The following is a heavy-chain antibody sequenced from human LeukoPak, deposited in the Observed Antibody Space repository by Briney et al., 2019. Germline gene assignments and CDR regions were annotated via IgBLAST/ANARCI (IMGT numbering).Heavy chain of an antibody. D-gene: IGHD2-8*01. V-gene: IGHV1-2*02. CDR3: ARDSTANGFSRDC. CDR2: INPNSSAT. CDR1: GYTFSGYW. J-gene: IGHJ4*02. Sequence: ASVKVSCKASGYTFSGYWTHWLRQAPGRGLEWMGWINPNSSATRFAPKFQGRITMTRDTSISTAYMELSRLGSDDTAVYYCARDSTANGFSRDCWGQGTLVTVSS.